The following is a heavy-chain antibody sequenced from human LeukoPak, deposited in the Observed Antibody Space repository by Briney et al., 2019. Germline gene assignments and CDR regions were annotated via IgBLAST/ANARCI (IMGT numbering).Heavy chain of an antibody. V-gene: IGHV3-30-3*01. CDR1: GFTFSSYA. D-gene: IGHD1-26*01. CDR3: ARGYPSGSLDDY. CDR2: ISYDGSNK. Sequence: GGSLRLSCAASGFTFSSYAMHWVRQAPGKGLEWVAVISYDGSNKYYADSVKGRFTISRDNSKNTLYLQMNSLRAEDTAVYYCARGYPSGSLDDYWGQGTLVTVSS. J-gene: IGHJ4*02.